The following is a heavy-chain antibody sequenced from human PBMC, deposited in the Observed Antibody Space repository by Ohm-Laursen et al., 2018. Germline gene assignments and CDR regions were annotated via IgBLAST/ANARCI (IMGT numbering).Heavy chain of an antibody. CDR3: SRGQRNYYAMDV. CDR2: THYSSKWVY. D-gene: IGHD1-1*01. J-gene: IGHJ6*02. CDR1: GDSVSSDSGA. Sequence: QTLSLTCAISGDSVSSDSGAWNWTRQSPSRGLEWLGRTHYSSKWVYDYAVSVKSRITITPDTSKNQFSLQLNSVTPEDSAVYYCSRGQRNYYAMDVWGQGTTVTVSS. V-gene: IGHV6-1*01.